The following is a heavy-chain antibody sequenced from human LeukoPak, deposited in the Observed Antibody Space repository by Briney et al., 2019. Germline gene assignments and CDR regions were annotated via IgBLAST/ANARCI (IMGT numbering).Heavy chain of an antibody. J-gene: IGHJ5*02. D-gene: IGHD3-10*01. CDR1: GGTFSSYA. CDR2: IIPIFGTA. CDR3: ARGADYYGSGSHYRGWFDP. Sequence: ASVKVSCKASGGTFSSYAISWVRQAPGQGLEWMGGIIPIFGTANYAQKFQGRVTITTDESTSTAYMELSSLRSEDTAVYYCARGADYYGSGSHYRGWFDPWGQGTLVTVSS. V-gene: IGHV1-69*05.